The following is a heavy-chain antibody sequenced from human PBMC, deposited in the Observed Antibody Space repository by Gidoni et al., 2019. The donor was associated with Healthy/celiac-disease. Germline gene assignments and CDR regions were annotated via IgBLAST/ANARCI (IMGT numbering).Heavy chain of an antibody. D-gene: IGHD4-17*01. V-gene: IGHV3-23*01. J-gene: IGHJ5*01. CDR3: ARLRWLESNCLDS. Sequence: EVQLLYSGGGLVKPGGSMRLSCAASGFPFGTYAMSLGRQAPGKGLEWFSGISGSGGSKYYADSVKGRFTIARDNSKNTLYLQMSSPRAEDTAVYYCARLRWLESNCLDSWGQGTLVTVSS. CDR1: GFPFGTYA. CDR2: ISGSGGSK.